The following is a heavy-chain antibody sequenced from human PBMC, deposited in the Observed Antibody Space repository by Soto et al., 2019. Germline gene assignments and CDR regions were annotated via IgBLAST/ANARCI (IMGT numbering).Heavy chain of an antibody. CDR1: GGSIRTRNW. J-gene: IGHJ4*02. D-gene: IGHD1-1*01. Sequence: QVQLQESGPVLVKPSGTLSLTCAVSGGSIRTRNWWSWVRQPSGKGLEWIGEVYHSGSTNYNPSFKSRVAMSVDKSKNQFSLKLNSVTASDTALYYCARTSTSGTRFDYWGQGSLVTVSS. V-gene: IGHV4-4*02. CDR2: VYHSGST. CDR3: ARTSTSGTRFDY.